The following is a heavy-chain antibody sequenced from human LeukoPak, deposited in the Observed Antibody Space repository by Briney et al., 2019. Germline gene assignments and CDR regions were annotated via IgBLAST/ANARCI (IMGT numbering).Heavy chain of an antibody. J-gene: IGHJ4*02. CDR3: ARDDGDNAYDY. Sequence: TGGSLRLSCAASGFTFSSYAMSWVRQAPGKGLEWVSYISSTGTSIYYADSVKGRFTISRDNAKNSLYLQMNSLRAEDTAVYYCARDDGDNAYDYWGQGTLVTVSS. V-gene: IGHV3-48*01. D-gene: IGHD4-17*01. CDR1: GFTFSSYA. CDR2: ISSTGTSI.